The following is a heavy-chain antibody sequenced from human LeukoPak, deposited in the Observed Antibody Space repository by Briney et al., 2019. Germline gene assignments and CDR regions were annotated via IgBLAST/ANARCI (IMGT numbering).Heavy chain of an antibody. CDR1: GGSFSGYY. Sequence: SETLSLTCAVYGGSFSGYYWSWIRQPPGKGLEWIGEINHSRSTNYNPSLKSRVTISVDTSKNQFSLKLSSVTAADTAVYYCGRDPRIVGATTGGFNYWGQGTLVTVSS. D-gene: IGHD1-26*01. J-gene: IGHJ4*02. CDR3: GRDPRIVGATTGGFNY. V-gene: IGHV4-34*01. CDR2: INHSRST.